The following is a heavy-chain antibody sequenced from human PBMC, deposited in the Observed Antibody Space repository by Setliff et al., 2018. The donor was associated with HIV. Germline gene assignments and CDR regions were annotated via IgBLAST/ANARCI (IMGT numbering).Heavy chain of an antibody. CDR1: GYFISSGYY. V-gene: IGHV4-38-2*01. J-gene: IGHJ4*02. Sequence: SETLSLTCPVSGYFISSGYYWGWIRQPPGKGLEWIGSLSHVGGTYYNPSLKSRVTISIDTSMNQFSLRLTSVTAADTAVYYCARQLTTLDYFDYWGQGTLVTVSS. CDR2: LSHVGGT. D-gene: IGHD4-17*01. CDR3: ARQLTTLDYFDY.